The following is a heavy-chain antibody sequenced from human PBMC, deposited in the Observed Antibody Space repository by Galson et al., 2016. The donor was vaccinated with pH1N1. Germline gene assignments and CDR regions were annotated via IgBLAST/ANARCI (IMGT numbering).Heavy chain of an antibody. D-gene: IGHD3-16*02. CDR3: ARYRITSSEGYFDF. Sequence: ETLSLTCTVSGDSIGTYYWSWIRQSPGKGPEWTGQIHHSGKTGYNPSLEGRLTMSIDTSKNQFSLRLTYVTAADAAVYYCARYRITSSEGYFDFWGQGTRVTVSS. CDR2: IHHSGKT. V-gene: IGHV4-59*01. J-gene: IGHJ4*02. CDR1: GDSIGTYY.